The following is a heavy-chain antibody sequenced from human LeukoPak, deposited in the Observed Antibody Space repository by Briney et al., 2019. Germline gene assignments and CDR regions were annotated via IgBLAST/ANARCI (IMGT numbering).Heavy chain of an antibody. V-gene: IGHV4-4*07. CDR3: ARLTYYDILGHKGGFDY. D-gene: IGHD3-9*01. Sequence: SETLSLTCTVSGGSISSYYWSWIRQPAGKGLEWIGRIYTSGSTNYNPSLKSRVTMSVDTSKNQFSLKLSSVTAADTAVYYCARLTYYDILGHKGGFDYWGQGTLVTVSS. CDR2: IYTSGST. J-gene: IGHJ4*02. CDR1: GGSISSYY.